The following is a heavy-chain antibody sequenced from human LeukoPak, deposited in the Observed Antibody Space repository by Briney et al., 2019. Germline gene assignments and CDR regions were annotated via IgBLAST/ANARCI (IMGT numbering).Heavy chain of an antibody. V-gene: IGHV3-33*01. J-gene: IGHJ4*02. CDR3: ARERGGGSYYFDY. CDR1: GFTFSSYG. D-gene: IGHD1-26*01. CDR2: IWYDGSNK. Sequence: GRSLRLSCAASGFTFSSYGMHWVRQAPGKGLEWVAVIWYDGSNKYYADSVKGRFTISRDNSKNTLYLHMNSLRAEDTAVYYCARERGGGSYYFDYWGQGTQVTVSS.